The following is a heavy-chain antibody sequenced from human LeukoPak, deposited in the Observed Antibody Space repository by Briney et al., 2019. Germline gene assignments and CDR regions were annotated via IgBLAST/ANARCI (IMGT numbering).Heavy chain of an antibody. CDR2: IYYSGST. CDR1: GGSISSYY. Sequence: SETLSLTCTVSGGSISSYYWSWNRQPPGKGLEWIGYIYYSGSTNYNPSLKSRVTISVDTSKNQFSLKLSSVTAADTAVYYCARRVRYDFWSGYGHNWFDPWGQGTLVTVSS. J-gene: IGHJ5*02. D-gene: IGHD3-3*01. V-gene: IGHV4-59*01. CDR3: ARRVRYDFWSGYGHNWFDP.